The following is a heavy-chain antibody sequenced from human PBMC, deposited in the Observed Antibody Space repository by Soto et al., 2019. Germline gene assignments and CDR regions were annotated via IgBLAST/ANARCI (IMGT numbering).Heavy chain of an antibody. D-gene: IGHD3-22*01. J-gene: IGHJ4*02. CDR3: AKDQRPGGYSSDFDY. CDR2: ISYDGSNK. Sequence: GGSLRLSCAASGFTFSSYGMHWVRQAPGKGLEWVAVISYDGSNKYYADSVKGRSTISRDNSKNTLYLQMNSLRAEDTAVYYCAKDQRPGGYSSDFDYWGQGTLVTVSS. V-gene: IGHV3-30*18. CDR1: GFTFSSYG.